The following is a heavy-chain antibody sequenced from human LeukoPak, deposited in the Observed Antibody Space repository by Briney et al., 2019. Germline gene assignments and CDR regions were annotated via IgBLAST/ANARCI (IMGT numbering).Heavy chain of an antibody. J-gene: IGHJ4*02. V-gene: IGHV4-59*05. CDR3: VSPRGFSYGYFDY. CDR1: GASISPYY. D-gene: IGHD5-18*01. CDR2: IYYSKNT. Sequence: SETLSLTGSVSGASISPYYWIWIRQPPGKGLEWIGSIYYSKNTYYNPSLKSRVTISADTSKNQFSLTLGSVSATDTAVYYCVSPRGFSYGYFDYWGQGTLVTVSS.